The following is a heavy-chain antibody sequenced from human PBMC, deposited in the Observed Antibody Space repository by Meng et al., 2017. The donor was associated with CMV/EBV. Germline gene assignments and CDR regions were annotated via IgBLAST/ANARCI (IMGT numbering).Heavy chain of an antibody. CDR2: IREDGSDE. CDR3: ARKYGTSPRFYGLDV. D-gene: IGHD4-17*01. J-gene: IGHJ6*02. CDR1: EFTFSDYW. V-gene: IGHV3-7*01. Sequence: GESLKISCEASEFTFSDYWMSWVRQAPGKGLEWVANIREDGSDEFYVDSVKGRFTISRDNTKNSLHLQMRSLRAEDTAVYYCARKYGTSPRFYGLDVWGQGTTVTVSS.